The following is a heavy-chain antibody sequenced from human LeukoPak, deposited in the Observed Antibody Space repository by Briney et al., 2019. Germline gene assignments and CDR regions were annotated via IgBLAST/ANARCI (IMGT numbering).Heavy chain of an antibody. CDR1: GFTFDDYA. D-gene: IGHD4-17*01. Sequence: GRSLRFSCAASGFTFDDYAMHWVRQAPGKGLEWVSGISWNSGSIGYADSVKGRFTISRDNAKNSLYLQMNSLRAEDMALYYCAKDIGGDYVVGYFDYWGQGTLVTVSS. CDR3: AKDIGGDYVVGYFDY. V-gene: IGHV3-9*03. J-gene: IGHJ4*02. CDR2: ISWNSGSI.